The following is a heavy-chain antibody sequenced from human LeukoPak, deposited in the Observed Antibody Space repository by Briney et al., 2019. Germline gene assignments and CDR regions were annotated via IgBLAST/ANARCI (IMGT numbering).Heavy chain of an antibody. CDR3: ARGRVIAAAGPPFYY. D-gene: IGHD6-13*01. Sequence: ASVKVSCKASGYTFTSYGISWVRQAPGQGLEWMGWISAYNGNTNYAQKLQGRVTMTTDTSTSTAYMELRSLRSDDTAVYYCARGRVIAAAGPPFYYWGQGTLVTVSS. V-gene: IGHV1-18*04. CDR2: ISAYNGNT. CDR1: GYTFTSYG. J-gene: IGHJ4*02.